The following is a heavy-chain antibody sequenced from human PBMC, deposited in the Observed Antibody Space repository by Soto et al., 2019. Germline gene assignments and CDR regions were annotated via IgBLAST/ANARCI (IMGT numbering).Heavy chain of an antibody. V-gene: IGHV3-30*18. CDR2: ITYDGSNK. Sequence: GGSLRLSCAASGFIISTYGMHWVRQAPGKGLEWVAVITYDGSNKYYADSVKGRFSISRDNSRNRLYLQMYSLRPDDTAVYYCAKDPKATGTHYWGRGTLVTVS. D-gene: IGHD1-1*01. J-gene: IGHJ4*02. CDR3: AKDPKATGTHY. CDR1: GFIISTYG.